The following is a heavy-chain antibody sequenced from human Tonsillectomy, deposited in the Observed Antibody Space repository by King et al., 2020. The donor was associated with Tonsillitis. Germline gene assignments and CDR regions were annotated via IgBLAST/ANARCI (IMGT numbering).Heavy chain of an antibody. D-gene: IGHD3-3*01. CDR2: IRQDGSDK. V-gene: IGHV3-7*01. Sequence: VQLVESGGDLVQPGGSLRLSCAASGFTFSTYWMAWVRQAPGKGLEWVANIRQDGSDKYYVDSVKGRFTFSRDNAKNSVYLRINSLRADDTAVYYCVTFWSGYFDHWGQGTLVTVSS. CDR1: GFTFSTYW. J-gene: IGHJ4*02. CDR3: VTFWSGYFDH.